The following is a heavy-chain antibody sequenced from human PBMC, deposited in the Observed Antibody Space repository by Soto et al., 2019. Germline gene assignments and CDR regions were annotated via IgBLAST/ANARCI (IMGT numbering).Heavy chain of an antibody. J-gene: IGHJ4*02. CDR3: ASHQGRVNYIPFDY. D-gene: IGHD1-7*01. CDR2: VYPGDSDT. Sequence: PGESLKISCKASGYSFTSYWIGWVRQMPGKGLEWMGIVYPGDSDTRYSPSFQGQVTISASRSINTVYLQWTSLRASDTAMYFCASHQGRVNYIPFDYWGQGTLVTVSS. CDR1: GYSFTSYW. V-gene: IGHV5-51*01.